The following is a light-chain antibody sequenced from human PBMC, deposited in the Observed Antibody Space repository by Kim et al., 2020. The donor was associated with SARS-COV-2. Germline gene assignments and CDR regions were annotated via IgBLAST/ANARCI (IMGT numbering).Light chain of an antibody. CDR1: STNIGSNT. J-gene: IGLJ1*01. CDR2: SNN. CDR3: AAWDDSLNGPV. Sequence: QSVLTQQPSAYGTPGQRVTISCSGSSTNIGSNTVNWYQQLPGTAPKLLISSNNQRPSGVPDRFSGSKSGTSASLAISGLQSEDEADYYCAAWDDSLNGPVFGTGTKVTVL. V-gene: IGLV1-44*01.